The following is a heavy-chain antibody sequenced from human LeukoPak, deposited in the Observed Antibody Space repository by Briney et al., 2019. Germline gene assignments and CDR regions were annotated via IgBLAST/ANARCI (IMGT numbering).Heavy chain of an antibody. V-gene: IGHV3-23*01. CDR3: AIDYDSSGSYFDY. Sequence: PGRSLRLSCVGSGFTFSSYPMNWVRQAPGKGLEWVSLITGNGGTTHYADSVKGRFTISRDNSKNTLYLQMNSLRAEDTAVYYCAIDYDSSGSYFDYWGQGTLVTVSS. J-gene: IGHJ4*02. CDR1: GFTFSSYP. D-gene: IGHD3-22*01. CDR2: ITGNGGTT.